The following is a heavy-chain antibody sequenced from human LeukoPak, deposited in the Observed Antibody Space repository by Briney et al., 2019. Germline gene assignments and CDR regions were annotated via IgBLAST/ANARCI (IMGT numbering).Heavy chain of an antibody. J-gene: IGHJ5*02. CDR3: AKHYGSGLDP. Sequence: GGSLRLSCTASGFTFGDYAMSWVRQAPGKGLEWVSAISGSGGSTYYADSVKGRFTISRDNSKNTLYLQMNSLRAEDTAVYYCAKHYGSGLDPWGQGTLVTVSS. CDR1: GFTFGDYA. CDR2: ISGSGGST. V-gene: IGHV3-23*01. D-gene: IGHD3-10*01.